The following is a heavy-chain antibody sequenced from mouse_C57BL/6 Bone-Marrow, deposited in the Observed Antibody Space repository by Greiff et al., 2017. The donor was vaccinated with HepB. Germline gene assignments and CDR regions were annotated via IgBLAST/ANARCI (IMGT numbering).Heavy chain of an antibody. J-gene: IGHJ2*01. Sequence: QVQLQQPGAELVKPGASVKLSCMASGYTFTSYWMHWVKQRPGQGLEWIGMIHPNSGSTNYNEKFKSKATLTVDKSSSTAYMQLSSLTSEDSAVYYCARKREGYGSSFDYWGQGTTLTVSS. V-gene: IGHV1-64*01. CDR2: IHPNSGST. CDR3: ARKREGYGSSFDY. CDR1: GYTFTSYW. D-gene: IGHD2-2*01.